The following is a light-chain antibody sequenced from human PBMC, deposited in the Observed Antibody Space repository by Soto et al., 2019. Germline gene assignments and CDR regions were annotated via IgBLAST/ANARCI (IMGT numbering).Light chain of an antibody. CDR2: TTS. V-gene: IGKV1-39*01. CDR1: QSISPY. Sequence: DIQMTQSPSSLSAYVGDRVTITCRASQSISPYLNWYQQEPGKAPNLLIYTTSNLESGVPSRFSGSGSGAEFTLTISSLQPEDFATYSCQQSYSRPRAFGQGTKVEI. CDR3: QQSYSRPRA. J-gene: IGKJ1*01.